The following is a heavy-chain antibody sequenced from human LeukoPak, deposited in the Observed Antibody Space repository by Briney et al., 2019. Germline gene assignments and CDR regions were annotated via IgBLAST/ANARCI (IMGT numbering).Heavy chain of an antibody. CDR2: TSSSDAGT. V-gene: IGHV3-23*01. D-gene: IGHD2-21*01. CDR3: ARAPVTSCRGAYCYPFDS. CDR1: GFPLSSYA. J-gene: IGHJ4*02. Sequence: GGSLRLSCAAFGFPLSSYAMSWVRQAPGKGLEWVSATSSSDAGTYHADSVRGRFTISRDNSKNTLYLQMNSLRVEDAAVYYCARAPVTSCRGAYCYPFDSWGQGTLVTVSS.